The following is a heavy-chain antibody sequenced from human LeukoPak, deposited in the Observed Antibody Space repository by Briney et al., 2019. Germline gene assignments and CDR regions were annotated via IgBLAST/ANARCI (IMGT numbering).Heavy chain of an antibody. Sequence: PGGSLRLSCAASGFTFSSDWMSWVRQAPGKGLEWVANINQDGSERNYVDSVKGRFTISRDNAKSSVFLQMNSPGADDTAVYYCATHSDWRFDYWGQGTLVSVSS. V-gene: IGHV3-7*01. D-gene: IGHD6-19*01. J-gene: IGHJ4*02. CDR1: GFTFSSDW. CDR3: ATHSDWRFDY. CDR2: INQDGSER.